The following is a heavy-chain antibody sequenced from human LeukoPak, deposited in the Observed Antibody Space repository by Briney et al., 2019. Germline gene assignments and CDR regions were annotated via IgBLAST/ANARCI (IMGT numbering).Heavy chain of an antibody. CDR2: ISAYNGNI. V-gene: IGHV1-18*01. CDR3: ARDSGAVVVAANHYYYYGMDV. D-gene: IGHD2-15*01. Sequence: ASVKVSCKASGYTFTSYGISWVRQAPGQGLEWMGWISAYNGNINYAQKLQGRVTMTTDTSTSTAYMELRSLRSDDTAVYYCARDSGAVVVAANHYYYYGMDVWGQGTTVTVSS. CDR1: GYTFTSYG. J-gene: IGHJ6*02.